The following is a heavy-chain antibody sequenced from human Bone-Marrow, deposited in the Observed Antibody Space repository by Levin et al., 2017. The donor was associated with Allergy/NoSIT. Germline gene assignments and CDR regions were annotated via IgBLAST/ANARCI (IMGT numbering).Heavy chain of an antibody. V-gene: IGHV4-59*08. D-gene: IGHD1-26*01. CDR2: IYYSGST. Sequence: SCTVSGGSISSYYWSWIRQPPGKGLEWIGYIYYSGSTNYNPSLKSRVTISVDTSKNQFSLKLSSVTAADTAVYYCARRSEEGAEDYWGQGTLVTVSS. CDR1: GGSISSYY. CDR3: ARRSEEGAEDY. J-gene: IGHJ4*02.